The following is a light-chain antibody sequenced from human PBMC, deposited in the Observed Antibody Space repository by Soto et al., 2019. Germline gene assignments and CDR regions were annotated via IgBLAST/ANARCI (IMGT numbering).Light chain of an antibody. J-gene: IGLJ1*01. Sequence: QSVLTQPASVSGSPGQSITISCSGTTSVVGIVSWYQHHPGKAPKLMIHEVTKRPSGVSDRFSGSKSGNSASLTISGLQAEDEADYFCCSFGGSGYVFGTGTKVTVL. CDR1: TSVVGI. CDR2: EVT. CDR3: CSFGGSGYV. V-gene: IGLV2-23*02.